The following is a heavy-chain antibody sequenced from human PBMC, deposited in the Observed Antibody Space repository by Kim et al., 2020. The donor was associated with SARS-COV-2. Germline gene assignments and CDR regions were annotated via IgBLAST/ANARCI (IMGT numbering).Heavy chain of an antibody. CDR1: GFTFSNAW. CDR3: TTPSSHPVSIVGATMTRFDY. Sequence: GGSLRLSCAASGFTFSNAWMSWVRQAPGKGLEWVGRIKSKTDGGTTDYAAPVKGRFTISRDDSKNTLYLQMNSLKTEDTAVYYCTTPSSHPVSIVGATMTRFDYWGQGTLVTVSS. V-gene: IGHV3-15*01. CDR2: IKSKTDGGTT. D-gene: IGHD1-26*01. J-gene: IGHJ4*02.